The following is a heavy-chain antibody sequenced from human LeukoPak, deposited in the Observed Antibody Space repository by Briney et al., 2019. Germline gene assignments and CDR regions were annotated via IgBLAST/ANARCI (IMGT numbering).Heavy chain of an antibody. V-gene: IGHV3-23*01. D-gene: IGHD6-13*01. CDR2: MSGSAGSA. J-gene: IGHJ4*02. CDR1: GFTFSSYA. CDR3: AKDLVIGIAAAGNY. Sequence: GGSLRLSCAASGFTFSSYAMSWVRQAPGKGLEWVSGMSGSAGSAYYADSVKGRFTISRDNSKNTLYLKMNSLRAEDTAVYYCAKDLVIGIAAAGNYWGQGTLVTVSS.